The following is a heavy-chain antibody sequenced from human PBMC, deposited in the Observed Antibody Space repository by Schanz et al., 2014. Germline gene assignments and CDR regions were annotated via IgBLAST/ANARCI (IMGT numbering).Heavy chain of an antibody. CDR2: VSRSTPDI. V-gene: IGHV3-23*01. CDR1: GFNFSDYA. J-gene: IGHJ6*02. Sequence: EVHLLESGGGLVPPGGSLRLSCAASGFNFSDYAMCWVRQAPGKGLEWVSYVSRSTPDIYYADSVKGRFTISRDNSKNTLYLQMNSLRAEDTAVYYCLAPDYGMDVWGQGTTVTVS. CDR3: LAPDYGMDV.